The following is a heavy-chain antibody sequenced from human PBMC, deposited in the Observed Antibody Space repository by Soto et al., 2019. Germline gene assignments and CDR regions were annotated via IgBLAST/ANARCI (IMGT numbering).Heavy chain of an antibody. V-gene: IGHV3-23*01. CDR3: GKGNSKWGTGDAFEI. CDR2: ISGTGVST. J-gene: IGHJ3*02. D-gene: IGHD7-27*01. CDR1: GFTFNNYA. Sequence: GGSLRLSCAASGFTFNNYALNWVRQAPGKGLEWVSSISGTGVSTFYAGSAKGRFTISRDNSKNTLFLQMTSLRAEDTAVYYCGKGNSKWGTGDAFEIWGQGTMVTVSS.